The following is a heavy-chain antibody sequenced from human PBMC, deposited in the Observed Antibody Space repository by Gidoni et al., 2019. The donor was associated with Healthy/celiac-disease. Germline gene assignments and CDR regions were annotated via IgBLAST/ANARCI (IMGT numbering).Heavy chain of an antibody. Sequence: EVQLVESGGGLVKPVVSLRLSCSAAGFNCSSYSMNWVRQAPGKGLAWVSSISSSSSDIYYAASVKGRFTISRDNAKNSLYLQMNSLRAEDTAVYYCARAGAAAGVFDYWGQGTLVTVSS. V-gene: IGHV3-21*01. D-gene: IGHD6-13*01. CDR1: GFNCSSYS. J-gene: IGHJ4*02. CDR2: ISSSSSDI. CDR3: ARAGAAAGVFDY.